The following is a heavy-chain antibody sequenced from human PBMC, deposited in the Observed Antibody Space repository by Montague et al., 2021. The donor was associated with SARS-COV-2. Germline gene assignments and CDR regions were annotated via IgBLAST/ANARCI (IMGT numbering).Heavy chain of an antibody. J-gene: IGHJ4*02. CDR3: ARAHSGSWAHLDN. D-gene: IGHD5-12*01. V-gene: IGHV4-61*02. CDR1: GGSIRSGSYY. Sequence: TLSLTCTVSGGSIRSGSYYWSWIRQPAGKGLEWIGRIYTSGTTDYSFSLKSRVTMPVDTSKNQFSLKLTSVTAADTAVYYCARAHSGSWAHLDNWGQGSLVTVSS. CDR2: IYTSGTT.